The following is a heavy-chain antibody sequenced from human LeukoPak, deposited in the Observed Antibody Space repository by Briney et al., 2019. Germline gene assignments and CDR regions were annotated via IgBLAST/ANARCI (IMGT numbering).Heavy chain of an antibody. CDR3: APHPHGDYGAFFDY. D-gene: IGHD4-17*01. CDR1: GFTFSSYE. CDR2: ISSSGSTI. J-gene: IGHJ4*02. Sequence: GGSLRLSCAASGFTFSSYEMNWVRQAPGKGLEWVSYISSSGSTIYYAASVKGRFTISRDNAKNSLYLQMNSLRAEDTAVYYCAPHPHGDYGAFFDYWGQGTLVTVSS. V-gene: IGHV3-48*03.